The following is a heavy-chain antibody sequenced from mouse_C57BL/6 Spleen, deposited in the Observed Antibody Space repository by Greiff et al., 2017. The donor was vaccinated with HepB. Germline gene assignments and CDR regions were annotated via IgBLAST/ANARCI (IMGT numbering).Heavy chain of an antibody. J-gene: IGHJ2*01. CDR1: GYTFTSYW. D-gene: IGHD3-3*01. Sequence: QVHVKQPGAELVKPGASVKLSCKASGYTFTSYWMQWVKQRPGQGLEWIGEIDPSDSYTNYNQKFKGKATLTVDTSSSTAYMQLSSLTSEDSAVYYCARGGGRTRFDYWGQGTTLTVSS. V-gene: IGHV1-50*01. CDR2: IDPSDSYT. CDR3: ARGGGRTRFDY.